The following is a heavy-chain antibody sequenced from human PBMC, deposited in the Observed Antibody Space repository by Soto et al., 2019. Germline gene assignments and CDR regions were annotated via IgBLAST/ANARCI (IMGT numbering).Heavy chain of an antibody. CDR2: INPNSGST. CDR1: GYTFTGYY. V-gene: IGHV1-2*04. D-gene: IGHD6-13*01. CDR3: ARGGPPYSSSWYPLSYYYYGMDV. J-gene: IGHJ6*02. Sequence: QVQLVQSGAEVKKPGASVKVSCKASGYTFTGYYMHWVRQAPGQGLEWMGWINPNSGSTNYAQKLQGWVTMTRDTSISTAYMELSRLRSDDTAVYYCARGGPPYSSSWYPLSYYYYGMDVWGQGTTVTVSS.